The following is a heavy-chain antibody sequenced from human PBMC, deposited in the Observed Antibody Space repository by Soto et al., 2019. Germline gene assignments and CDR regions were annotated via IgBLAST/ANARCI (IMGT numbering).Heavy chain of an antibody. D-gene: IGHD3-10*01. J-gene: IGHJ6*02. CDR3: ARPWFGELFSGMDV. CDR2: INAGNGNT. V-gene: IGHV1-3*01. CDR1: GYTFTSYA. Sequence: QVQLVQSGAEVKKPGASVKVSCKASGYTFTSYAMHWVRQAPGQRLEWMGWINAGNGNTKYSQKFQGRVTITRDTSVSTAYMELSSLRSEDTAVYYCARPWFGELFSGMDVWGQGTTVTVFS.